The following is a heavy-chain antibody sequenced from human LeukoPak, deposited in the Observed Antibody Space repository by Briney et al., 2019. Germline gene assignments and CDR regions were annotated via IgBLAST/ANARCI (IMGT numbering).Heavy chain of an antibody. Sequence: ASVKVSCKASGYTFTDYQMHWVRQAPGQGLEWVGWINPNSGGTNYAQKFQGRVTLTRDTSITTAYLELSRLRSDDTAVYYCARGLGLQWLLPYYWGQGTLVTVSS. J-gene: IGHJ4*02. CDR3: ARGLGLQWLLPYY. CDR1: GYTFTDYQ. CDR2: INPNSGGT. D-gene: IGHD6-19*01. V-gene: IGHV1-2*02.